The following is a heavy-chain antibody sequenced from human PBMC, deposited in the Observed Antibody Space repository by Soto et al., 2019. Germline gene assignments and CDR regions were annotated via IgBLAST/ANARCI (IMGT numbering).Heavy chain of an antibody. V-gene: IGHV1-8*01. D-gene: IGHD3-16*01. CDR2: MNPNSGHT. J-gene: IGHJ5*02. CDR1: GYTFTSHD. Sequence: QVQLVQSGAEVKKPGASVKVSCKASGYTFTSHDINWMRQATGQGLEWMGWMNPNSGHTNYAQKFQGGVTMPRDTSISTAYMELTNLRSEDTAIYYCASDMSTPWGQGTLVTVSS. CDR3: ASDMSTP.